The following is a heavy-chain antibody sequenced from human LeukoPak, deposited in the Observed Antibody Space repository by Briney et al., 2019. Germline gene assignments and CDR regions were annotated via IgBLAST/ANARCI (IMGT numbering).Heavy chain of an antibody. V-gene: IGHV1-69*13. CDR2: IIPIFGTA. D-gene: IGHD2-15*01. CDR3: ARSKGRPYDYYYYMDV. Sequence: GASVKVSCKASGGTFSSYAISWVRQAPGQGLEWMGGIIPIFGTANYAQKFQGRVTITADESTSAAYMELSSLRSEDTAVYYCARSKGRPYDYYYYMDVWGKGTTVTVSS. J-gene: IGHJ6*03. CDR1: GGTFSSYA.